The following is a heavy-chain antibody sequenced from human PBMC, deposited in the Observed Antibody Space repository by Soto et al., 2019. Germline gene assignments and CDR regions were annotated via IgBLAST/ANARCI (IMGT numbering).Heavy chain of an antibody. CDR1: GFTFSSYA. CDR2: ISGSGGST. J-gene: IGHJ4*02. Sequence: EVQLLESGGGLVQPGGSLRLSCAASGFTFSSYAMSWVRQAPGKGLEWVSAISGSGGSTYYADSVKGRFTISRDNSKNTLYLQMNSLRAEDTAVYYCAKRWGDRFLEPRDYFDYWGQGTLVTVSS. CDR3: AKRWGDRFLEPRDYFDY. V-gene: IGHV3-23*01. D-gene: IGHD3-3*01.